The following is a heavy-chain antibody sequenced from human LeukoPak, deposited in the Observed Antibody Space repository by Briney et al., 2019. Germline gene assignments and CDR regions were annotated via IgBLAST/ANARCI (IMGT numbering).Heavy chain of an antibody. CDR3: GGSSWSYYYYYMDV. Sequence: SETLSLTCAVSGGSISSSSYYWGWIRQPPGKGLEWIGYIYYSGSTNYNPSLKSRVTISVDTSKNQFSLKLSSVTAADTAVYYCGGSSWSYYYYYMDVWGKGTTVTVSS. CDR2: IYYSGST. CDR1: GGSISSSSYY. J-gene: IGHJ6*03. V-gene: IGHV4-61*05. D-gene: IGHD6-13*01.